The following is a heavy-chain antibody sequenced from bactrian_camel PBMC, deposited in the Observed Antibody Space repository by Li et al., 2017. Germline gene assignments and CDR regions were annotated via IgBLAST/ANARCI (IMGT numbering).Heavy chain of an antibody. V-gene: IGHV3-3*01. CDR1: PRTYSNNC. J-gene: IGHJ4*01. D-gene: IGHD2*01. CDR2: MYSGESST. CDR3: AADRPPLWSSGSLFERGFDY. Sequence: QLVESGGGSVQAGGSLRLSCTASPRTYSNNCIGWFRQAPEKEREGVAQMYSGESSTYYADSVKGRFTISHDNAKRMLYLQMNSLKPEDTAMYYCAADRPPLWSSGSLFERGFDYWGQGTQVTVS.